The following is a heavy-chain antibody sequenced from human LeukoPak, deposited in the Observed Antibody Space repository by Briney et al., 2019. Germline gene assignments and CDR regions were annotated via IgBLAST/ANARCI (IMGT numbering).Heavy chain of an antibody. J-gene: IGHJ4*02. V-gene: IGHV4-59*01. CDR2: IYYSGST. CDR1: GGSISSNY. D-gene: IGHD6-13*01. Sequence: KPSETLSLTCSVSGGSISSNYWSWIRQPPGKGLEWIGNIYYSGSTNYNPSFKSRVTISVDTSKNQFSLKLSSVTAADTAVYYCARVQQQLLPFDYWGQGILVTVSS. CDR3: ARVQQQLLPFDY.